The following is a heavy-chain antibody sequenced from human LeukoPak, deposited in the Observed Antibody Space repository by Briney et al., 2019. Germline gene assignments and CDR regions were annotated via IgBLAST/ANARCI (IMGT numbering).Heavy chain of an antibody. V-gene: IGHV4-31*03. D-gene: IGHD2-2*01. CDR1: GGSISSGGYY. CDR3: ARAGQLPFDY. J-gene: IGHJ4*02. Sequence: SQTLSLTCTVSGGSISSGGYYWSWLRQHPGKGLEWIGYIYYSGSTYYNPSLKSRVTISVDTSNNQFSLKLSSVTAADTAVYYCARAGQLPFDYWGQGTLVTVSS. CDR2: IYYSGST.